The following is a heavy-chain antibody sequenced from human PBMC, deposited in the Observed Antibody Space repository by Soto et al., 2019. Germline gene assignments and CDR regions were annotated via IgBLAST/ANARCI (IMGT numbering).Heavy chain of an antibody. Sequence: QAQLVESGGGVVQPGRSLGLSCAASGFTFNTYGLHWVRQAPGKGLEWVAAISFDGGDQHYADSVKGRFTVSRDNSKNTLFLQMDSLRAEDTAVYYCAKETIQVGGPNYFDYWGQGALVTVSS. J-gene: IGHJ4*02. CDR3: AKETIQVGGPNYFDY. D-gene: IGHD1-1*01. CDR2: ISFDGGDQ. CDR1: GFTFNTYG. V-gene: IGHV3-30*18.